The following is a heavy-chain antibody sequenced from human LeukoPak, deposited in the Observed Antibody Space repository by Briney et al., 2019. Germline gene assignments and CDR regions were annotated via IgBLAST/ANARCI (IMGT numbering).Heavy chain of an antibody. Sequence: GGSLRLSCAASGFTFSSYSMNWVRQAPGKGLEWVSSISSSSYIYYADSVKGRFTISRDNAKNSLYLQMNSLRAEDTAVYYCARDAVSWEYSYSYWGQGTLVTVSS. CDR1: GFTFSSYS. D-gene: IGHD5-18*01. V-gene: IGHV3-21*01. CDR2: ISSSSYI. J-gene: IGHJ4*02. CDR3: ARDAVSWEYSYSY.